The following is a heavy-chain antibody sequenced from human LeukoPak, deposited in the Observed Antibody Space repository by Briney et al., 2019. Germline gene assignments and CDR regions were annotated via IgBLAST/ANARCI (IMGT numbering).Heavy chain of an antibody. D-gene: IGHD3-22*01. CDR2: VNPSGGST. V-gene: IGHV1-46*01. J-gene: IGHJ4*02. CDR1: GYTFTIYY. Sequence: ASVKVSCKASGYTFTIYYMHWVRQAPGQGLEWMGIVNPSGGSTSYAQKFQGRVTMTRDTSTSTVYMELSSLRSEDTAVYYCARECISYDSGGSNGFDYWGQGTLVTVSS. CDR3: ARECISYDSGGSNGFDY.